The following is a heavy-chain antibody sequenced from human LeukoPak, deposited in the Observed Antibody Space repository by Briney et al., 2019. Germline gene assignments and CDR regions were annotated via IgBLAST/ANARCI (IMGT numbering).Heavy chain of an antibody. V-gene: IGHV4-39*01. D-gene: IGHD6-13*01. J-gene: IGHJ4*02. CDR1: GGSISSATYY. Sequence: PSETLSLTCTVSGGSISSATYYWGWVRQPPGKGLEWIGSIYYNGATYYHPSLKSRVTISVDTSKNQFSLKLSSVTAADTAVYYCAIRIAAAGTWGYWGQGTLVTVSS. CDR2: IYYNGAT. CDR3: AIRIAAAGTWGY.